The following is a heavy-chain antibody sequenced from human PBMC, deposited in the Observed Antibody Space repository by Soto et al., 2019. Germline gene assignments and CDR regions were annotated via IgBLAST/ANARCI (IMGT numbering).Heavy chain of an antibody. Sequence: QAQLQESGPGLVKPSETLSLTCTVSGGSISSYYWSWFRQPPGKGLEWIGYISHSGSTKYNPSLPRRVXXSIATSRHQFSLTLTFVTAAATAVYYCASIRRGSSFGWFDYWGQGSLVPVSS. CDR3: ASIRRGSSFGWFDY. V-gene: IGHV4-59*01. CDR2: ISHSGST. D-gene: IGHD5-18*01. J-gene: IGHJ4*02. CDR1: GGSISSYY.